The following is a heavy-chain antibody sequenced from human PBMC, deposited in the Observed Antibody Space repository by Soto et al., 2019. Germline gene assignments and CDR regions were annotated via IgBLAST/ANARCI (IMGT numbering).Heavy chain of an antibody. D-gene: IGHD6-13*01. Sequence: GGSLRLSCAASGFTFSNAWMSWVRQAPGKGLEWVGRIKSKTDGGTTDYAAPVKGRFTISRDDSKNTLYLQMNSLKTEDTAVYYCTTGDPYPIEQQLVEGLEDYYYYGMDVWGQGTTVTVSS. CDR2: IKSKTDGGTT. V-gene: IGHV3-15*01. CDR1: GFTFSNAW. CDR3: TTGDPYPIEQQLVEGLEDYYYYGMDV. J-gene: IGHJ6*02.